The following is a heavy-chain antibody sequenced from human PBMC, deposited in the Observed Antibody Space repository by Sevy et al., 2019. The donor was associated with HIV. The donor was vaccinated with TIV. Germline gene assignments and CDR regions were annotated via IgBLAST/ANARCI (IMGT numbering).Heavy chain of an antibody. Sequence: SETLSLTCTVSGGSITSLYWNWIRQPPGKELEWIANIYYNGHINYNPSLKSRVTLSLDTSKNQFSLRLSCVTAADTAMYYCAGENAWGRGYSWGQGTLVTVSS. D-gene: IGHD1-26*01. J-gene: IGHJ4*02. CDR3: AGENAWGRGYS. CDR2: IYYNGHI. CDR1: GGSITSLY. V-gene: IGHV4-59*08.